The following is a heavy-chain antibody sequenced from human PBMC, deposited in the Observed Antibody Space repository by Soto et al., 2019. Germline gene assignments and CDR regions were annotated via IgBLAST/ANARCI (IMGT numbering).Heavy chain of an antibody. V-gene: IGHV4-30-4*01. J-gene: IGHJ6*02. CDR1: GGSISSGDYY. D-gene: IGHD2-21*02. Sequence: SETLSLTCTVSGGSISSGDYYWSWIRQPPGKGLEWIGYIYYSGSTYYNPSLKSRVTISVDTSKNQFSLKLSSVTAADTAVYYCARDSRVTTIPYYYYGMDVWGQGTTVTVSS. CDR3: ARDSRVTTIPYYYYGMDV. CDR2: IYYSGST.